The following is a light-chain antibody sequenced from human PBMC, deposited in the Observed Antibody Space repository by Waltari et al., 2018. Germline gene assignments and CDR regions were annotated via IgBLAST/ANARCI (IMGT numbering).Light chain of an antibody. CDR2: DAS. CDR1: QSVRSN. V-gene: IGKV3-11*01. Sequence: EIVLTQSPVTLSLSPGERATLSCRASQSVRSNLAWYQQKPGQAPSLLIYDASTRATGIPARFSGSGSGTDFTLTISSLEPEDCALYYCQQRSNWPHTFGQGTKVEI. CDR3: QQRSNWPHT. J-gene: IGKJ2*01.